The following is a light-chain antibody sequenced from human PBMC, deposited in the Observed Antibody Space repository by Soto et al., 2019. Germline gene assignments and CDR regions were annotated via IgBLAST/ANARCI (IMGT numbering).Light chain of an antibody. Sequence: MTQSASALSVYIKNRVTITCRASKSISNHLNWYQQKPGKAPKLLIYKASTLKSGVPSRFSGSGSGTEFTLTISCLQSEDFALYYCQESNNWPPTFAQGTKVDI. J-gene: IGKJ1*01. CDR2: KAS. CDR3: QESNNWPPT. V-gene: IGKV1-5*03. CDR1: KSISNH.